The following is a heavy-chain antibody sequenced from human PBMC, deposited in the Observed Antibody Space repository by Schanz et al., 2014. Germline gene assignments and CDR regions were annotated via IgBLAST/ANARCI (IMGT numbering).Heavy chain of an antibody. CDR2: ISGSGGST. J-gene: IGHJ4*02. V-gene: IGHV3-23*04. CDR1: GFTFSSYA. Sequence: VQLVESGGGVVQPGGSLRLSCAASGFTFSSYAMSWVRQAPGKGLEWVSAISGSGGSTYYADSVKGRFTISRDNSKNTLFLQMNSLRAEDTAVYYCARDHTTESYYSAGPPIDYWGQGTLLTVSS. D-gene: IGHD1-26*01. CDR3: ARDHTTESYYSAGPPIDY.